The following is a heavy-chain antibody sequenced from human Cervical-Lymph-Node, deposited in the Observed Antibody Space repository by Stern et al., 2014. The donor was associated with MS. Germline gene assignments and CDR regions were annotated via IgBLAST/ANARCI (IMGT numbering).Heavy chain of an antibody. CDR1: GFTFSRFT. CDR2: ISSSGNYT. V-gene: IGHV3-21*03. D-gene: IGHD6-13*01. Sequence: EVHLVESGGGLVKPGESLRVSCAGSGFTFSRFTINWDRQAPGKGLEWVSSISSSGNYTYYADSLKGRFTISRDNAKRSVSLEMNSLRYEDAAVYYCARGTALDYWGQGTVVTVSS. J-gene: IGHJ4*02. CDR3: ARGTALDY.